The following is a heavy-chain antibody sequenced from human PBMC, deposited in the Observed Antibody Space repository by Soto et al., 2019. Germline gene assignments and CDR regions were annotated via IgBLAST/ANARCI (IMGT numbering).Heavy chain of an antibody. Sequence: PGGSLRLSCVASGFTFSNYAMSWVRQAPGKGLVWVSRINSDGSSTSYADSVKGRFTFSRDNAKNTLYLQMNSLRAEDTAVYYCARVPDFWSGYYYFDYWGQGTLVTVSS. J-gene: IGHJ4*02. V-gene: IGHV3-74*01. CDR1: GFTFSNYA. CDR2: INSDGSST. D-gene: IGHD3-3*01. CDR3: ARVPDFWSGYYYFDY.